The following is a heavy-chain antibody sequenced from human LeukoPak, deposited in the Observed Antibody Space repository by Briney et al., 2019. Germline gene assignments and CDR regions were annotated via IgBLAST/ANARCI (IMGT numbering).Heavy chain of an antibody. V-gene: IGHV4-31*03. D-gene: IGHD5-12*01. Sequence: PSQTLSLTCTVSGGSISSGGYYWSWIRQHPGKGLEWIGYIYYSGSTYYNPSLKSRVTISVDTSKNQFSLKLSSVTAADTAVYYCARGGYSGYDSPAYFDCWGQGTLVTVSS. CDR1: GGSISSGGYY. J-gene: IGHJ4*02. CDR2: IYYSGST. CDR3: ARGGYSGYDSPAYFDC.